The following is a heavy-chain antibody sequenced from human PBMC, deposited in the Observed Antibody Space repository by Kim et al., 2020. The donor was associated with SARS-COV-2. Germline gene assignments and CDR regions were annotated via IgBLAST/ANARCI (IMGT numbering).Heavy chain of an antibody. CDR3: ARAGIQLWSTHWYFDL. D-gene: IGHD5-18*01. Sequence: FQGRVTITADESTSTAYMELSSLRSEDTVVYYCARAGIQLWSTHWYFDLWGRGTLVTVSS. V-gene: IGHV1-69*01. J-gene: IGHJ2*01.